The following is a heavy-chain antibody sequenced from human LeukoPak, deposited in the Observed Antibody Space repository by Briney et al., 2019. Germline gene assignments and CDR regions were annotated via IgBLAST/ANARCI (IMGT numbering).Heavy chain of an antibody. CDR2: IYSGGRT. D-gene: IGHD3-10*01. J-gene: IGHJ4*02. Sequence: GGSLRLSCAASGFTVSSNYMSWVRQAPGKGLEWVSVIYSGGRTYYADSVKGRFTISRDNSKNTLYLQMNSLRAEDTAVYYCARGRGSGSYPFDYRGQGTLVTVSS. V-gene: IGHV3-53*01. CDR3: ARGRGSGSYPFDY. CDR1: GFTVSSNY.